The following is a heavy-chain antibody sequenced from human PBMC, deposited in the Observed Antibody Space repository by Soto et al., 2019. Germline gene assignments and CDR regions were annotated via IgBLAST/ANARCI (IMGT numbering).Heavy chain of an antibody. CDR2: IYYSGST. D-gene: IGHD6-6*01. V-gene: IGHV4-31*03. CDR3: ARAPEYSSSSWLGETDY. Sequence: SETLSLTCTVSGGSISSGGYYWSWIRQHPGKGLEWIGYIYYSGSTYYNPSLKSRVTISVDTSKNQFSLKLSSLTAADTAVYYCARAPEYSSSSWLGETDYWGQGTLVTVSS. CDR1: GGSISSGGYY. J-gene: IGHJ4*02.